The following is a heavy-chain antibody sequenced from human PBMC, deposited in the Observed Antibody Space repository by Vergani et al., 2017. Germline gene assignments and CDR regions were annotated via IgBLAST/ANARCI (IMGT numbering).Heavy chain of an antibody. D-gene: IGHD6-13*01. J-gene: IGHJ3*02. CDR1: GFTFDDYA. CDR2: ISWNSGGI. V-gene: IGHV3-9*01. Sequence: EVQLVESWGGLVQPGRSLRLSCAASGFTFDDYAMHWVRQVPGKGLEWVSGISWNSGGIGYADSVKGRFTISRDNAKNSLYLQMNSLRAEDTALYYCVKAGGVIAAASSPLGAFDIWGQGTMVTVSS. CDR3: VKAGGVIAAASSPLGAFDI.